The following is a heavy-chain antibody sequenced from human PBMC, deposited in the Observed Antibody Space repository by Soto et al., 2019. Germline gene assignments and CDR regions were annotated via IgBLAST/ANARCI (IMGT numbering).Heavy chain of an antibody. CDR1: GFTVSSSY. D-gene: IGHD1-26*01. J-gene: IGHJ2*01. CDR3: ARHVGFYWYFDL. V-gene: IGHV3-66*04. Sequence: EVQLVESGGGLVQPGGSLRLSCAASGFTVSSSYMGCVRQAPGKGLEWVSSIYSGGNTYYADSVRGRLTISTDNSKDTLYLQMNSLRVDDTAMYYCARHVGFYWYFDLWGRGTLVTVSS. CDR2: IYSGGNT.